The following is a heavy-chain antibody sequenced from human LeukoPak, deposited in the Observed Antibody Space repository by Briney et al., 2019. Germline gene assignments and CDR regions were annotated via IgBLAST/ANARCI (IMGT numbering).Heavy chain of an antibody. V-gene: IGHV3-23*01. CDR3: AKDQHGYDKPIDY. CDR1: GFTFNIYA. J-gene: IGHJ4*02. D-gene: IGHD5-12*01. CDR2: ISGSGSST. Sequence: PGGSLRLSCAASGFTFNIYAMNWVRQASGKGLEWVSTISGSGSSTYYADSVKGRFTISRDNSKNTLYLQMNSQRAEDTAVYFCAKDQHGYDKPIDYWGQGTLVTVSS.